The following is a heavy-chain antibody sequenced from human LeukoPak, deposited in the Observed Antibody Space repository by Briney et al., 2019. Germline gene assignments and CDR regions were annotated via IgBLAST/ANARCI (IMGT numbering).Heavy chain of an antibody. J-gene: IGHJ4*02. CDR2: IYSGGST. Sequence: PGGSLRLSCAASGFTVSSNYMSWVRQAPGMGLEWVSVIYSGGSTYYADSVKGRFTISRDNSKNTLYLQMNSLRAEDTAVYYCARVVERYSSSSDYWGQGTLVTVSS. V-gene: IGHV3-53*01. CDR1: GFTVSSNY. D-gene: IGHD6-6*01. CDR3: ARVVERYSSSSDY.